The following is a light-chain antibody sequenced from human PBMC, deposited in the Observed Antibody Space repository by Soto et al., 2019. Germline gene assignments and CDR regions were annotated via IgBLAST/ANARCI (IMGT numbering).Light chain of an antibody. Sequence: EIVLTQYPGTLSLSPGERSTLSCMASRSVSNNYLAWYQQQPGQAPRLLIYGASNRATGIPDRFSGSGSGTDFTHTSSRLEPEDCAVYYCQPSVISGTFGQGTKVDIK. V-gene: IGKV3-20*01. J-gene: IGKJ1*01. CDR3: QPSVISGT. CDR1: RSVSNNY. CDR2: GAS.